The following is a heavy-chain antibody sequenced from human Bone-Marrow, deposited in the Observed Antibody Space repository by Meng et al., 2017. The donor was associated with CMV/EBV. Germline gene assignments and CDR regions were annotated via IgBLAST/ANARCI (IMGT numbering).Heavy chain of an antibody. CDR3: ARTIVVVPAAIEEFDY. Sequence: SGYTCTGYYMHWVRQAPGQGLEWMGWINPNSGGTNYAQKFQGRVTMTRDTSISTAYMELSRLRSDDTAVYYCARTIVVVPAAIEEFDYWGQGTLVTVSS. V-gene: IGHV1-2*02. CDR1: GYTCTGYY. D-gene: IGHD2-2*01. J-gene: IGHJ4*02. CDR2: INPNSGGT.